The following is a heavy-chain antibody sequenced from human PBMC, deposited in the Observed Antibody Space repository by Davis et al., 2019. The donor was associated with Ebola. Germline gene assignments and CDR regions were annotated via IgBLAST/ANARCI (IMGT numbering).Heavy chain of an antibody. D-gene: IGHD3-16*01. CDR3: ARGLGLGELYGATPSWFDP. CDR2: ITPMFGTA. V-gene: IGHV1-69*13. J-gene: IGHJ5*02. CDR1: GGTFSSYV. Sequence: SVKVSCKASGGTFSSYVISWVRQAPGHGLEWMGGITPMFGTAKYAHNFLGRVTITADESTTTAYMELSSLRSEDTAIYYCARGLGLGELYGATPSWFDPWGQGTLVTVSS.